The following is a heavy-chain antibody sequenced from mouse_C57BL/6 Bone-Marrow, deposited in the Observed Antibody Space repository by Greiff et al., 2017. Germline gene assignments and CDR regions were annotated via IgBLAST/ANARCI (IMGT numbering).Heavy chain of an antibody. D-gene: IGHD4-1*01. CDR1: GYSFTGYF. CDR2: NNPYNGDT. CDR3: ARHHNDWEFAY. V-gene: IGHV1-20*01. Sequence: VQLQQSGPALVKPGDSVKISCKASGYSFTGYFMNWVMQSHGKRLEWIGRNNPYNGDTFYNQKFKGKATLTVDKSSSTAHMERRSLTSEDSAVYYCARHHNDWEFAYWGQGNLVPVSA. J-gene: IGHJ3*01.